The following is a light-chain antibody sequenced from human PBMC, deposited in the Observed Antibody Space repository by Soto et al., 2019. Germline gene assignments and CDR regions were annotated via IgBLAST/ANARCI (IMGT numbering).Light chain of an antibody. Sequence: QTVLTQPPSASGTPGQRVTISCSGSSSNIGSNTVNWYQQLPGAASKLLIQSNNQWPSGVPDRFSGSQSGTSASLAISGLQSEDEADYNCAVWDDSLNGYVFGTGTKVTVL. J-gene: IGLJ1*01. V-gene: IGLV1-44*01. CDR3: AVWDDSLNGYV. CDR1: SSNIGSNT. CDR2: SNN.